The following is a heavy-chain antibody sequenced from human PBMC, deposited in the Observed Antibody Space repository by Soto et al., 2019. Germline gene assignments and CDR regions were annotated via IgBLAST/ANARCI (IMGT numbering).Heavy chain of an antibody. CDR3: ARGGDGYIHYYYYYGMDV. D-gene: IGHD5-12*01. CDR2: ISAYNGNT. Sequence: GASGKFSSDAARFTVASSGISWVHQAHGQEREWMGWISAYNGNTNYAQKLQGRVTMTTDTSTSTAYMELRSLRSDDTAVYYCARGGDGYIHYYYYYGMDVWGQGTTVTVSS. V-gene: IGHV1-18*01. J-gene: IGHJ6*02. CDR1: RFTVASSG.